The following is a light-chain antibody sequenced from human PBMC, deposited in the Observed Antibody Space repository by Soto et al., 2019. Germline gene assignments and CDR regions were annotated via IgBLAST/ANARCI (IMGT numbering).Light chain of an antibody. CDR3: QQSYSTLIT. CDR1: QSIVRN. V-gene: IGKV1-39*01. CDR2: TAS. J-gene: IGKJ5*01. Sequence: IQMTQSPSSLSASVGDRVTITCRASQSIVRNLNWYQQKPGKAPELLIYTASSLQSGVPSRFSGSGSGTDFTLTISSLQPEDFATYYCQQSYSTLITFGQGTRLEIK.